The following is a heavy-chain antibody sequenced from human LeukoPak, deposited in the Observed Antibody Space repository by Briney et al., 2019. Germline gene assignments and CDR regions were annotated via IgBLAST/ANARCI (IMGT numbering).Heavy chain of an antibody. CDR1: GYTFTSYW. V-gene: IGHV5-51*01. CDR3: ARRLPEGYGGIYFDY. CDR2: IYPGDSDT. Sequence: ASVKVSCKASGYTFTSYWIGWVRQMPGKGLEWMGIIYPGDSDTRYSPSFQGQVTISADKSISTAYLQWSSLKASDTAMYYCARRLPEGYGGIYFDYWGQGTLVTVSS. J-gene: IGHJ4*02. D-gene: IGHD4-23*01.